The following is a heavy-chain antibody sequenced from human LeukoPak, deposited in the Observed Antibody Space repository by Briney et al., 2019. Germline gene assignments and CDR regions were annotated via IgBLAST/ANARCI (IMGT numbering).Heavy chain of an antibody. D-gene: IGHD4-17*01. J-gene: IGHJ3*02. V-gene: IGHV3-23*01. CDR2: ISASGDYT. CDR3: AKDPNGDYVGAFDS. CDR1: GFTFSAYA. Sequence: GGSLRLSCAASGFTFSAYAVTWVRQAPGKGLEWVSAISASGDYTHYADSVKGRFDISRDNSKNTVYLQMSSLRAEDAALYYCAKDPNGDYVGAFDSWGQGTTVIVSS.